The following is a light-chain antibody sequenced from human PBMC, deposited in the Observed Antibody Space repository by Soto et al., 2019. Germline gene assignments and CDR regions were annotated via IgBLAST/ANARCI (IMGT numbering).Light chain of an antibody. CDR2: GAS. V-gene: IGKV3-15*01. Sequence: EIVLTQSPGTLSLSPGERATLSCRASQSVTSNNLAWYQHKPGQAPRLLVYGASSRATGIPARFSGSGSGTEFTLTISSLQSEDFAVYYCQQYYNWLTFGGGTKVDIK. CDR1: QSVTSN. J-gene: IGKJ4*01. CDR3: QQYYNWLT.